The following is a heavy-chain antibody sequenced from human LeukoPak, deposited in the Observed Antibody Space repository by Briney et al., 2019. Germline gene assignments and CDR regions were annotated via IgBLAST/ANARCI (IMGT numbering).Heavy chain of an antibody. V-gene: IGHV3-33*01. D-gene: IGHD6-19*01. CDR1: GFTFSSYG. J-gene: IGHJ5*02. Sequence: PGGSLRLSCAASGFTFSSYGMHWVRQAPGKGLEWVAVIWYDGSNKYYADSVKGRFTISRDNSKNTLYLQMNSLRAEDTAVYYCARMGSGWSDNWFDPWGQGTLVTVSS. CDR2: IWYDGSNK. CDR3: ARMGSGWSDNWFDP.